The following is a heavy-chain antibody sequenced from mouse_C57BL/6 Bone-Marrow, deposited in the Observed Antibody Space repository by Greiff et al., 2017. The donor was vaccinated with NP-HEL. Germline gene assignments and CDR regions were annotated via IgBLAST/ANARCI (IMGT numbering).Heavy chain of an antibody. J-gene: IGHJ3*01. Sequence: EVKLVESGGGLVQPGGSLKLSCAASGFTFSDYYMYWVRQTPEKRLEWVAYISNGGGSTYYPDTVKGRFTISRDNAKNTLYLQMSRLKSEDTAMYYCARQHDGPFAYWGQGTLVTVSA. D-gene: IGHD2-3*01. CDR1: GFTFSDYY. CDR2: ISNGGGST. V-gene: IGHV5-12*01. CDR3: ARQHDGPFAY.